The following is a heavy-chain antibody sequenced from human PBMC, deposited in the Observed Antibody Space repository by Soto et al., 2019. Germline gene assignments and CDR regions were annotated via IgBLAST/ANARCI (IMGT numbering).Heavy chain of an antibody. CDR1: GGSISSSSYY. Sequence: QLQLQESGPGLVKPSETLSLTCTVSGGSISSSSYYWGWIRQPPGKGLEWIGSIYYSGSTYYNPSLKSRVTISVDTSKNQFSLKLSSVTAADTAVYYCARQRYSSGWYFDYWGQGTLVTVSS. CDR2: IYYSGST. V-gene: IGHV4-39*01. J-gene: IGHJ4*02. CDR3: ARQRYSSGWYFDY. D-gene: IGHD6-19*01.